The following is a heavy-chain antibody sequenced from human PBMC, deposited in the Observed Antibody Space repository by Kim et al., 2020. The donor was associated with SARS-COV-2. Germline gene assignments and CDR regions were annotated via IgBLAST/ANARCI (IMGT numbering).Heavy chain of an antibody. CDR3: ARAAQYYYDRSGYFLGY. J-gene: IGHJ4*02. Sequence: LRSRVTISVDPSKNQFSLKLSSVTAADTAVYYCARAAQYYYDRSGYFLGYWGQGTLVTVSS. V-gene: IGHV4-59*01. D-gene: IGHD3-22*01.